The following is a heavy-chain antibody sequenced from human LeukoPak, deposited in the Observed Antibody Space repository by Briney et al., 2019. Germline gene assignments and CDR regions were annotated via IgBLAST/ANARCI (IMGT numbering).Heavy chain of an antibody. Sequence: GASVRVSCKTSGFTFTGCYVQWVRQAPGQGPEWVGWMYFNSGATRFAPKFQGRVTMTRDTSSSTAYMEFSSLKPNNTAMYYCAREGSSGQDWYAFDIWGQGTMLTVSS. CDR3: AREGSSGQDWYAFDI. CDR1: GFTFTGCY. J-gene: IGHJ3*02. CDR2: MYFNSGAT. V-gene: IGHV1-2*02. D-gene: IGHD5-12*01.